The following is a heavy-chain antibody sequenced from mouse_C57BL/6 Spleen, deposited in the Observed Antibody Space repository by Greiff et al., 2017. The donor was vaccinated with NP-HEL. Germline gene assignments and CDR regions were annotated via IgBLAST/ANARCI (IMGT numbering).Heavy chain of an antibody. V-gene: IGHV5-4*01. CDR1: GFTFSSYA. CDR3: ARDPLGGFAY. D-gene: IGHD1-2*01. J-gene: IGHJ3*01. CDR2: ISDGGSYT. Sequence: VQLKESGGGLVKPGGSLKLSCAASGFTFSSYAMSWVRQTPEKRLEWVATISDGGSYTYYPDNVKGRFTISRDNAKNNLYLQMSHLKSEDTAMYYCARDPLGGFAYWGQGTLVTVSA.